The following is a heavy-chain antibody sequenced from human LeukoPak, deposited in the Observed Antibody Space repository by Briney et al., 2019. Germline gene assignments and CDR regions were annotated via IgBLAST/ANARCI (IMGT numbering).Heavy chain of an antibody. CDR1: GFTFSRYW. V-gene: IGHV3-7*02. CDR2: IKQDGSER. J-gene: IGHJ3*02. CDR3: ARVFLRDGYNFLDAFDI. Sequence: GGSLRLSCAGSGFTFSRYWMSWVRQAPGKGLEWVSNIKQDGSERYYVDSVKGRFTISRDNAKNSLYLQMNSLRAEDTAVYYCARVFLRDGYNFLDAFDIWGQGTMVTVSS. D-gene: IGHD5-24*01.